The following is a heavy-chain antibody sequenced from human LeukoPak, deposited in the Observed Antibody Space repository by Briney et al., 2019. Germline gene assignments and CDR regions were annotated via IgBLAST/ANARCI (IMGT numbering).Heavy chain of an antibody. CDR2: IYYSGST. D-gene: IGHD2-2*01. V-gene: IGHV4-39*07. J-gene: IGHJ5*02. Sequence: PSETLSLTCTVSGGSISSSSYYWGWIRQPPGKGLEWIGSIYYSGSTYYNPSLKSRVTISVDTSKYQFSLKLSSVTAADTAVYYCARDQETGRYCSSTSCHPGWFDPWGQGTLVTVSS. CDR3: ARDQETGRYCSSTSCHPGWFDP. CDR1: GGSISSSSYY.